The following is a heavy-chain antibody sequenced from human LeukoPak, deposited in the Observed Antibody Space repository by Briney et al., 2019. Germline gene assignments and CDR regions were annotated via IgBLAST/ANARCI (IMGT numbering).Heavy chain of an antibody. V-gene: IGHV3-53*01. CDR1: GFTVSSNH. D-gene: IGHD2-2*01. CDR3: ARVGYQTFDY. J-gene: IGHJ4*02. CDR2: IYSGGST. Sequence: GGSLRLSCAASGFTVSSNHMSWVRQAPGKGLEWVSVIYSGGSTYYADSVKGRFTISRDNSKNTLYLQMNSLRAEGTAVYYCARVGYQTFDYWGQGTLVTVSS.